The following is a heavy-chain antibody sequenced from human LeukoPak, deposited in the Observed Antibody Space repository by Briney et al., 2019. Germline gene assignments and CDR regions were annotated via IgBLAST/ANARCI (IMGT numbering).Heavy chain of an antibody. CDR1: GYTFTSYA. CDR3: ARAGMAARRGLGYYYFFYMDV. D-gene: IGHD6-6*01. CDR2: INTYTGKS. J-gene: IGHJ6*03. Sequence: ASVKVSCKASGYTFTSYAMNWVRQAPGQGLEWMGWINTYTGKSTYAQGFTGRFVLSLDTSVSTTYLQISSLEAEDTAVYFCARAGMAARRGLGYYYFFYMDVWGKGTTVTVSS. V-gene: IGHV7-4-1*02.